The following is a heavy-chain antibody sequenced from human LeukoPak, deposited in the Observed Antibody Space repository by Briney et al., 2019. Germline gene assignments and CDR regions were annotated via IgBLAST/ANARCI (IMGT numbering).Heavy chain of an antibody. CDR1: GGSFSGYY. Sequence: PSETLSLTCAVYGGSFSGYYWSWIRQPPGKGLEWIGEINHSGSTNYNPSLKSRVTISVDTSKNQFSLKLSSVTAADTAVYYCARESVVLLWFGEPPDAFDIWGQGTMVTVSS. J-gene: IGHJ3*02. CDR3: ARESVVLLWFGEPPDAFDI. V-gene: IGHV4-34*01. D-gene: IGHD3-10*01. CDR2: INHSGST.